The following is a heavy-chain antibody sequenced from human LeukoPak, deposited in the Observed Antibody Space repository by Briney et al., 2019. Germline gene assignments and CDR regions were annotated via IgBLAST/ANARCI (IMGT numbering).Heavy chain of an antibody. CDR3: ARHGAEVAARHFDY. V-gene: IGHV4-39*01. CDR1: GGSISSSSYY. J-gene: IGHJ4*02. D-gene: IGHD6-6*01. CDR2: IYYSGST. Sequence: SETLSVTCAVSGGSISSSSYYWGWIRQPPGKGLEWIGSIYYSGSTYYNPTLQRRVTIPVATSKNQCSLKLSSVTAADTAVYSCARHGAEVAARHFDYWCQGTLVTVSS.